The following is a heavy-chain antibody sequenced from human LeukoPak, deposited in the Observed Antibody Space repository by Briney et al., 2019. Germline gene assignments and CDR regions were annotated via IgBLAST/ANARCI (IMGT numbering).Heavy chain of an antibody. V-gene: IGHV4-4*09. D-gene: IGHD3-3*01. J-gene: IGHJ5*02. CDR3: ARHAAYYDFWSGYYTGRRGEDWFDP. Sequence: SETLSLTCTVSGGSISSYYWSRIRQPPGKGLEWIGYIYTSGSTNYNPSLKSRVTISVDTSKNQFSLKLSSVTAADTAVYYCARHAAYYDFWSGYYTGRRGEDWFDPWGQGTLVTVSS. CDR1: GGSISSYY. CDR2: IYTSGST.